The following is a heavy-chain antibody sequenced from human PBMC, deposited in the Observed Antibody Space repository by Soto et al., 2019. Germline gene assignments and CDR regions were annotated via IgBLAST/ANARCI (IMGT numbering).Heavy chain of an antibody. CDR2: VYYSGST. V-gene: IGHV4-31*03. Sequence: LSLTCTVSGGSVSSRGYYWNWIRQHPGKGLEWIGYVYYSGSTKYNPSLKSRVSISVETSKNQFSLTLTSVTAADTAVYFCAGDRSSSGYNWFDPWGRGTLVTVSS. J-gene: IGHJ5*02. D-gene: IGHD6-6*01. CDR3: AGDRSSSGYNWFDP. CDR1: GGSVSSRGYY.